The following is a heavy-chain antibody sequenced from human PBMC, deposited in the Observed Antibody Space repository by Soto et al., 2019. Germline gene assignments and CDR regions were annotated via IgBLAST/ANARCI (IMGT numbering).Heavy chain of an antibody. J-gene: IGHJ4*02. CDR1: GFTFSSYG. V-gene: IGHV3-30*18. Sequence: PGGSLRLSCAASGFTFSSYGMHWVRQAPGKGLEWVAVISYDGSNKYYADSVKGRFTISRDNSKNTLYLQMNSLRAEDTAVYYCAKGGDYERSYFDYWGQGTLVTVSS. D-gene: IGHD2-21*02. CDR2: ISYDGSNK. CDR3: AKGGDYERSYFDY.